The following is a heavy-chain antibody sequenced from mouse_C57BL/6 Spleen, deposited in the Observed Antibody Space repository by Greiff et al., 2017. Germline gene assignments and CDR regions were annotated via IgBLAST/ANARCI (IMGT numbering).Heavy chain of an antibody. CDR3: TTKGLRRGAMDY. V-gene: IGHV14-4*01. CDR2: LDPENGDT. Sequence: EVQLQQSGAELVRPGASVKLSCTASGFNIKDDYMHWVKQRPEQGLEWIGWLDPENGDTEYASKFQGKATITADTSSNTAYLQLSSLPSEDTAVYYCTTKGLRRGAMDYWVKEPQSPSPQ. D-gene: IGHD2-4*01. CDR1: GFNIKDDY. J-gene: IGHJ4*01.